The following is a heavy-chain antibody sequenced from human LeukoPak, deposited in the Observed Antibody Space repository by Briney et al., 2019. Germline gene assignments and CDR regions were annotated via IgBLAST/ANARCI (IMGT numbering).Heavy chain of an antibody. V-gene: IGHV3-49*04. CDR2: IRNKANGGTP. CDR1: RFTFGDYA. D-gene: IGHD6-19*01. J-gene: IGHJ4*02. Sequence: GGSLRLSCTGSRFTFGDYAMSWVRQAPGKGLEWVSFIRNKANGGTPEYAASVKGRFTISRDDSKSIAYLQMNSLKTEDTAVYYCTRGDSSGWPLHYYFGDWGQGTLVTVAS. CDR3: TRGDSSGWPLHYYFGD.